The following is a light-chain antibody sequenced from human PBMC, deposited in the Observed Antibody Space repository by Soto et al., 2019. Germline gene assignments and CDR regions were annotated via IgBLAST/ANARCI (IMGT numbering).Light chain of an antibody. V-gene: IGLV2-14*01. J-gene: IGLJ2*01. CDR1: TSDLGHYNY. CDR3: SSFTSRDTLV. Sequence: QSALTQPASVSGSPGQSITISCTGTTSDLGHYNYVSWYQKHPGTAPRLMIYEVTNRPSGVSNRFSGSKSGNTASLTISGLQAEDEADYFCSSFTSRDTLVFGGGTKVTVL. CDR2: EVT.